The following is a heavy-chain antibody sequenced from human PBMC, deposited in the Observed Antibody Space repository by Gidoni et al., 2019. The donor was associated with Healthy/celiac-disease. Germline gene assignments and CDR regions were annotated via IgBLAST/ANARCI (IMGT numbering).Heavy chain of an antibody. V-gene: IGHV2-26*01. CDR2: IFSNDEK. J-gene: IGHJ5*02. Sequence: QVTLKESVPVLVTPTETLTLTCTVSGFSLSNARMGVSWIRQPPGKALEWLAHIFSNDEKSYSTSLKSRLTISKDTSKSQVVLTMTNMDPVDTATYYCARILAGYGSNWFDPWGQGTLVTVSS. D-gene: IGHD4-17*01. CDR3: ARILAGYGSNWFDP. CDR1: GFSLSNARMG.